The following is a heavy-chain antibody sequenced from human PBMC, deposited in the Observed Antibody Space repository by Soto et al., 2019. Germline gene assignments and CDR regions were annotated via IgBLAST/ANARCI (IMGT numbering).Heavy chain of an antibody. D-gene: IGHD2-15*01. J-gene: IGHJ5*02. Sequence: EVQLLESGGDLVQPGGSLTLSCAASGITFSNYAMSWVRQAPGKGLERVSAITATGLTTYHADSVKGRFTISRDQSKDTLFLQMNSLRAEDTAVYYGAQVITPGWSPISWGPGTLVIVSS. CDR1: GITFSNYA. CDR3: AQVITPGWSPIS. CDR2: ITATGLTT. V-gene: IGHV3-23*01.